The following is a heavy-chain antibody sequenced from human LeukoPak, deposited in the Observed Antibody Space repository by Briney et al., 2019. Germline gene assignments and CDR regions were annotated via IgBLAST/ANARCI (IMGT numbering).Heavy chain of an antibody. CDR1: GYTFTGYY. CDR3: ARGYSGYDRTPYYYGMDV. V-gene: IGHV1-2*02. J-gene: IGHJ6*02. Sequence: GASVKVSCKASGYTFTGYYMHWVRQAPGQGLEWMGLINTNSGGTNYAQKFQGRVTMTRDTSISTAYLELSRLRSDDTAVYYCARGYSGYDRTPYYYGMDVWGQGTTVTVSS. CDR2: INTNSGGT. D-gene: IGHD5-12*01.